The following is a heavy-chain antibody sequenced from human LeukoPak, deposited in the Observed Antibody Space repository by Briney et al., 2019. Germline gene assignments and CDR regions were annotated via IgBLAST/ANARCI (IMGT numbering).Heavy chain of an antibody. Sequence: SETLSLTCAVYGGSFSGYYWSWIRQPPGKGLEWIGEINHSGSTNYNPSLKSRVTISVDTSKNQFSLKLSSVTTADAAVYYCATTGNCYDSSGYSRPFEGPTDAFDIWGQGTMVTVSS. CDR1: GGSFSGYY. V-gene: IGHV4-34*01. CDR2: INHSGST. J-gene: IGHJ3*02. D-gene: IGHD3-22*01. CDR3: ATTGNCYDSSGYSRPFEGPTDAFDI.